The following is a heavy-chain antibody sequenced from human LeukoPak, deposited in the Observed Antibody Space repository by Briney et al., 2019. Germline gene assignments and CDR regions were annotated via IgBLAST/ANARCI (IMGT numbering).Heavy chain of an antibody. CDR1: EFTFSSYS. V-gene: IGHV3-48*01. CDR3: ARIMTTVTTVEY. Sequence: GGSLRLSCAASEFTFSSYSMNWVRQAPGKGLEWVSYITNSGNSKSYADPVKGRFTISRDNAKSSLFLQMNSLRAEDTAVYYCARIMTTVTTVEYWGQGILVTVSS. D-gene: IGHD4-17*01. J-gene: IGHJ4*02. CDR2: ITNSGNSK.